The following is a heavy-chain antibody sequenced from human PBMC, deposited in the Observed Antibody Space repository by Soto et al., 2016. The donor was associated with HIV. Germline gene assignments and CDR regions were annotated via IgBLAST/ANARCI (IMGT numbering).Heavy chain of an antibody. D-gene: IGHD3-10*01. J-gene: IGHJ4*02. CDR2: ISAYNGNT. V-gene: IGHV1-18*01. Sequence: QVQLVQSGAEVKRPGASVKVSCKASGYTFTSYGISWVRQAPGQGLEWMGWISAYNGNTNYAQKLQGRVTMTTDTSTSTAYMELRSLRSDDTAVYYCASAIFLYGSGAYYFDYWGQGTLVTVSS. CDR1: GYTFTSYG. CDR3: ASAIFLYGSGAYYFDY.